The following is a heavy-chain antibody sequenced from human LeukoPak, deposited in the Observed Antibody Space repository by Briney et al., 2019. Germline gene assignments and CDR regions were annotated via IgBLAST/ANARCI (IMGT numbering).Heavy chain of an antibody. V-gene: IGHV5-51*01. CDR1: GYSFTSYW. CDR3: ARRKYYYDSSGYGYYLDY. J-gene: IGHJ4*02. D-gene: IGHD3-22*01. CDR2: IYPGDSDT. Sequence: GESLKISCKGSGYSFTSYWIGWVRQMPGKGLEWMGIIYPGDSDTRYSPSFQGQVTISADKSISTAYLQWSSLKASDTAMYYCARRKYYYDSSGYGYYLDYWGQGTLVTVSS.